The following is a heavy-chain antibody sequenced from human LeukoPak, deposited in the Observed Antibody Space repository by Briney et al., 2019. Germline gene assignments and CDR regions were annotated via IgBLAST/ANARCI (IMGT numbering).Heavy chain of an antibody. D-gene: IGHD3-22*01. CDR2: ISAYNGNT. V-gene: IGHV1-18*01. J-gene: IGHJ5*02. CDR3: ARWGIPYYDDSSGYYA. CDR1: GYTFTSYG. Sequence: ASVKVSCKASGYTFTSYGISWVRQAPGQGLEWMGWISAYNGNTNYAQKLQGRVTMTTDTSTSTAYMELRSLRSDDTAVYYCARWGIPYYDDSSGYYAWGQGTLVTVSS.